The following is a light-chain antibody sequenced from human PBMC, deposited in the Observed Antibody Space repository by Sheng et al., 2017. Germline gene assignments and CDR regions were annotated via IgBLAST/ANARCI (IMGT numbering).Light chain of an antibody. CDR2: TAS. Sequence: DIQLTQSPSFLSASVGDRVTITCRASQDISSYLAWYQQKAGKAPKLLIYTASTLQTGVPSRFSGSGSGTEFTLTISSLQPDDFATYYCQQFNNYVITFGQGTRLE. J-gene: IGKJ5*01. CDR1: QDISSY. CDR3: QQFNNYVIT. V-gene: IGKV1-9*01.